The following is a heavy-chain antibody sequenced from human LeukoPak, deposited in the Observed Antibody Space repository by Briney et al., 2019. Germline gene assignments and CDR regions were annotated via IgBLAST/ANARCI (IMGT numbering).Heavy chain of an antibody. J-gene: IGHJ4*02. Sequence: SETLSLTCTVTGGFISSYYWNWIRQPPGKRLEWIGYVSYRGSTDYKSSLKSRVTISGDTSKNQFSLKLTSVTAADTAVYYCARSSSGSYYNDWGQGTLVTVSS. CDR3: ARSSSGSYYND. D-gene: IGHD1-26*01. CDR1: GGFISSYY. V-gene: IGHV4-59*08. CDR2: VSYRGST.